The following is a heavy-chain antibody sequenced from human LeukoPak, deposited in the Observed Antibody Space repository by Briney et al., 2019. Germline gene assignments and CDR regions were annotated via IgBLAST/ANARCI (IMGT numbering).Heavy chain of an antibody. V-gene: IGHV4-59*01. CDR2: VYYSGGT. CDR3: ARETSQKGAHYMDV. D-gene: IGHD3-16*01. CDR1: GDFITAYY. J-gene: IGHJ6*03. Sequence: SETLSLTCTVSGDFITAYYWSWIRQPPGKGLEWIGYVYYSGGTEYNPSLRSRVTISLEMSEHQFSLNLTSVTAADTAVYFCARETSQKGAHYMDVWGKGTTVTISS.